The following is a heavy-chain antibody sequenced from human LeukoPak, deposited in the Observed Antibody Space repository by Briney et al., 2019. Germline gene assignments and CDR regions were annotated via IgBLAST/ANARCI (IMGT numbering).Heavy chain of an antibody. Sequence: GSLRLSCAASGFTFSSYAMSWVRQAPGKGLEWVANIKQDGSEKYYVDSVKGRFTISRDNAKNSLYLQMNSLRAEDTAVYYCARYFSGGSCYDYWGQGTLVTVSS. D-gene: IGHD2-15*01. CDR1: GFTFSSYA. J-gene: IGHJ4*02. CDR2: IKQDGSEK. CDR3: ARYFSGGSCYDY. V-gene: IGHV3-7*01.